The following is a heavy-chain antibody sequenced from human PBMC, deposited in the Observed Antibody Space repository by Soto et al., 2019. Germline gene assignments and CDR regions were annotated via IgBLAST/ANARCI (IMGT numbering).Heavy chain of an antibody. V-gene: IGHV3-33*01. Sequence: GSLRLSCTASGFSFRSYAMHWVRQGPGKGLEWVAVILYDGSNKHFADSVKGRFTVSRDNSNDTFYLQMDSLRAEDTAVYYCARELILGRLSVYYYHGMDVWGQGTTVTVSS. J-gene: IGHJ6*02. CDR3: ARELILGRLSVYYYHGMDV. D-gene: IGHD3-9*01. CDR2: ILYDGSNK. CDR1: GFSFRSYA.